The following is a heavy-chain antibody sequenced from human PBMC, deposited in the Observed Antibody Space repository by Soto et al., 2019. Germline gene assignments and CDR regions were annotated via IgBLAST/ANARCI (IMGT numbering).Heavy chain of an antibody. V-gene: IGHV1-69*02. D-gene: IGHD5-18*01. CDR2: IIPILGIA. Sequence: QVQLVQSGAEVKKPGSSVKVSCKASGGTFSSYTISWVRQAPGQGLEWMGRIIPILGIANYAQKFQGRVTITADKSTSTAYMELSRLRSEDTAVYYCARRGYSFYFDYWGQGTLVTVSS. CDR1: GGTFSSYT. J-gene: IGHJ4*02. CDR3: ARRGYSFYFDY.